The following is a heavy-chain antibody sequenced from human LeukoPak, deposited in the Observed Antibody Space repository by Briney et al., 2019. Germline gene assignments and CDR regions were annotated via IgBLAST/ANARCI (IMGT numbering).Heavy chain of an antibody. J-gene: IGHJ6*03. Sequence: SETLSVTCTVSGGSISSSSYYWGWIRQPPGKGLEWIGSIYYSGSTYYNPSLKSRVTISVDTSKNQFSLKLSSVTAADTAVYYCAAHASRINYMDVWGKGTTVTVSS. V-gene: IGHV4-39*07. CDR1: GGSISSSSYY. D-gene: IGHD3-10*01. CDR3: AAHASRINYMDV. CDR2: IYYSGST.